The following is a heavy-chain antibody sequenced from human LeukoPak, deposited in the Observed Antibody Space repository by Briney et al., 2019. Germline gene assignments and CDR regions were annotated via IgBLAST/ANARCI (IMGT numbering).Heavy chain of an antibody. D-gene: IGHD1-26*01. CDR2: INDDGDST. V-gene: IGHV3-23*01. CDR1: GFTFSSYS. Sequence: GGSLRLSCAASGFTFSSYSMNWVRQAPGKGLEWVSAINDDGDSTYYADSVKGRFTLSRDNSKNTLYLQMNSLRAEDTALFYCAKKLSGARDAFDIWGQGTMVTVSS. CDR3: AKKLSGARDAFDI. J-gene: IGHJ3*02.